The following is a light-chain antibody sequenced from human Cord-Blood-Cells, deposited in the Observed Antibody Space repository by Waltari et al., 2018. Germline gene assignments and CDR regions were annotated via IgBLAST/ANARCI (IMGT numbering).Light chain of an antibody. CDR3: MQALQTPT. CDR1: QSLLHSNGYNY. Sequence: DIVMTQSPLSLPVTPGEPDSISCRSSQSLLHSNGYNYLDCYLQKPGPAPQLLIYLGSNRASGVPDRFSGSGSGTDFTLKISRVEAEDVGVYYCMQALQTPTFGGGTKVEIK. CDR2: LGS. J-gene: IGKJ4*01. V-gene: IGKV2-28*01.